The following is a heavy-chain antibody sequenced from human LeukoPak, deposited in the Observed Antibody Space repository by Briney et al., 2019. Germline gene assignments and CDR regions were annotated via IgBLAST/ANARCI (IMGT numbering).Heavy chain of an antibody. CDR2: ISWNSGSI. CDR1: GFTFDDYA. V-gene: IGHV3-9*01. CDR3: AKDLYGDLSLVAY. D-gene: IGHD4-17*01. Sequence: GRSLRLSCAASGFTFDDYAMHWVRQAPGKGLEWVSGISWNSGSIGYADSVKGRFTISRDNAKNSLYLQMNSLRAGDTALYYCAKDLYGDLSLVAYWGQGTLVTVSS. J-gene: IGHJ4*02.